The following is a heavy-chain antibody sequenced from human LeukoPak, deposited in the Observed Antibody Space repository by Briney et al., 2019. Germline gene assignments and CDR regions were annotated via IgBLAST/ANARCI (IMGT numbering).Heavy chain of an antibody. D-gene: IGHD2-15*01. CDR1: GFTFSDYY. CDR3: ARGGTGYCSGGSCYVPDY. V-gene: IGHV3-11*06. J-gene: IGHJ4*02. CDR2: ISGSSSYT. Sequence: PGGSLRLSCAASGFTFSDYYMTWIRQAPGKGLEWLSYISGSSSYTNYADSVKGRFTIFRDNAKNSLYLQMNNLRAEDAAVYYCARGGTGYCSGGSCYVPDYWGQGTLVTVSS.